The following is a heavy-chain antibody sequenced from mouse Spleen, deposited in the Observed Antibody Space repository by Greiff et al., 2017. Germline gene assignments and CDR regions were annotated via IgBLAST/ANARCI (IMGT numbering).Heavy chain of an antibody. V-gene: IGHV1-53*01. CDR2: INPSNGGT. D-gene: IGHD1-1*01. Sequence: VQLQQSGTELVKPGASVKLSCKASGYTFTSYWMHWVKQRPGQGLEWIGNINPSNGGTNYNEKFKSKATLTVDKSSSTAYMQLSSLTSEDSAVYYCAREGTTVVDWYFDVWGAGTTVTVSS. J-gene: IGHJ1*01. CDR3: AREGTTVVDWYFDV. CDR1: GYTFTSYW.